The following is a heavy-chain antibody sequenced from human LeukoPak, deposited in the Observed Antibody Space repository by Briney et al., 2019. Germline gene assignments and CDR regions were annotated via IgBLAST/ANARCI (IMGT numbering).Heavy chain of an antibody. CDR3: ARDVSGPNYWWLDP. Sequence: GASVKVSCKASGFTFSSHYMHWVRQAPGQGLEWMGLINPSGDGTIYEQKFQGRVTVTRDTSASTVYMDLSSLTSEDTAVDYCARDVSGPNYWWLDPWGQGTLVTVSS. D-gene: IGHD2-8*02. J-gene: IGHJ5*02. V-gene: IGHV1-46*01. CDR1: GFTFSSHY. CDR2: INPSGDGT.